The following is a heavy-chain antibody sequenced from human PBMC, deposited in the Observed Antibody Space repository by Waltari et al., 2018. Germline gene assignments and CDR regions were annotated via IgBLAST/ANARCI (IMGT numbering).Heavy chain of an antibody. J-gene: IGHJ3*02. D-gene: IGHD1-26*01. Sequence: QVQLVESGGGVVQPGGSLRLSCAASGFTFSSYGMHWVRQAPGKGLEWVAIIRYDGSNKYDADSVKGRFPISRDNAKNTLYLQMNSLRAEDTAVYYCAKVVDTGYSGSHDAFDIWGQGSMVTVSS. CDR2: IRYDGSNK. V-gene: IGHV3-30*02. CDR3: AKVVDTGYSGSHDAFDI. CDR1: GFTFSSYG.